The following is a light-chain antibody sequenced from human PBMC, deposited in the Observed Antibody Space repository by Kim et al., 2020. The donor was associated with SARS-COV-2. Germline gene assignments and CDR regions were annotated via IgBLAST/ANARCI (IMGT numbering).Light chain of an antibody. Sequence: SYELTQPPSVSVSPGQTASIACSGARLGDKYTCWYQQRPGQPPVLIIYEDNRRGSGIPERFSGSNSGNTATLTISGTQALDEADYYCQAWDSSTPVFGGGTQRTV. J-gene: IGLJ2*01. V-gene: IGLV3-1*01. CDR1: RLGDKY. CDR2: EDN. CDR3: QAWDSSTPV.